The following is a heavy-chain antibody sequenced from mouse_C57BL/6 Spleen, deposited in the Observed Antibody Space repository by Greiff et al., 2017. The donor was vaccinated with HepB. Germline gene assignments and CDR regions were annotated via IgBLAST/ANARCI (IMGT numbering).Heavy chain of an antibody. Sequence: QVQLQQSGAELVKPGASVKISCKASGYAFSSYWMNWVKQRPGKGLEWIGQIYPGDGDTNYNGKFKGKATLTADKSSSTAYMQLSSLTSEDSAVYFGARGGLRRVYYYAMDYWGQGTSVTVSS. CDR3: ARGGLRRVYYYAMDY. D-gene: IGHD2-4*01. J-gene: IGHJ4*01. CDR1: GYAFSSYW. CDR2: IYPGDGDT. V-gene: IGHV1-80*01.